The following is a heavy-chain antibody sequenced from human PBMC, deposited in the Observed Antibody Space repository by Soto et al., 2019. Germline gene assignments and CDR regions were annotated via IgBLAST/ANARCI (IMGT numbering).Heavy chain of an antibody. V-gene: IGHV3-33*08. CDR3: ASLAVAGTFPRNEGH. D-gene: IGHD6-19*01. J-gene: IGHJ4*02. CDR1: GFTFSSYG. Sequence: PGGSLRLSCAASGFTFSSYGMHWVRQAPGKGLEWVAVIWYDGSNKYYADSVKGRFTISRDNSKNTLYLQMNSLRAEDTAVYYCASLAVAGTFPRNEGHWGQGTLVTGSS. CDR2: IWYDGSNK.